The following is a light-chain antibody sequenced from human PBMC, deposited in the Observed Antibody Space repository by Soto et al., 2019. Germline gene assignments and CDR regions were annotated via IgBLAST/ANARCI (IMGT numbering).Light chain of an antibody. CDR1: SSNIGAGYD. CDR2: GNS. CDR3: SSYTSSRAYV. J-gene: IGLJ1*01. V-gene: IGLV1-40*01. Sequence: QSVLTQPPSVSGAPGQRVTISCTGSSSNIGAGYDVHWYQQLPGTAPKLLIYGNSNRPSGVPDRFSGSKSGSSASLAITGLQAEDEADYYCSSYTSSRAYVFGIGTKVTVL.